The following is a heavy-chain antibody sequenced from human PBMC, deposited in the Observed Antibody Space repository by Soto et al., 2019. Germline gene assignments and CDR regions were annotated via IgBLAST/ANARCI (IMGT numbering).Heavy chain of an antibody. CDR3: ARGHGSNSDFSDY. CDR1: GYTFSDYG. CDR2: ISAYNGNT. D-gene: IGHD4-4*01. J-gene: IGHJ4*02. V-gene: IGHV1-18*01. Sequence: ASVKVSCKASGYTFSDYGVTWVRQAPGQGLQWMGWISAYNGNTGYAQKFQGRVTMTTDTSTSTGYMELRSLSSDDTAVYYCARGHGSNSDFSDYWGQGTLVTVSS.